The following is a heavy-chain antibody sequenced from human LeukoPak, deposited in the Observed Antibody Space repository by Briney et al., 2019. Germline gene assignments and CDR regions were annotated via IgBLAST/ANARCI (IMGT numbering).Heavy chain of an antibody. V-gene: IGHV1-3*01. Sequence: ASVKVSCKASGYTFTSYAMHWVRQAPGQRLEWMGWINAGNGNTKYSQKFQGRVTITRDTSASTAYMEPSSLRSEDTAVYYCAREHTAMAYAFDIWGQGTMVTVSS. J-gene: IGHJ3*02. CDR1: GYTFTSYA. CDR3: AREHTAMAYAFDI. CDR2: INAGNGNT. D-gene: IGHD5-18*01.